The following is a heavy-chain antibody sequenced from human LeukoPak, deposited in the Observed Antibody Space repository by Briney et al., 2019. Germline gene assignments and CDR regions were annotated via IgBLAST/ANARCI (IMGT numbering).Heavy chain of an antibody. CDR1: GFTFSSYG. D-gene: IGHD3-9*01. CDR2: ISYDGSNK. J-gene: IGHJ4*02. Sequence: PGRSLRLSCAAPGFTFSSYGMHWVRQAPGKGLEWVAVISYDGSNKYYADSVKGRFTISRDNSKNTLYLQMNSLRAEDTAVYYCAKEGSYYDILTGYYDYWGQGTLVTVSS. CDR3: AKEGSYYDILTGYYDY. V-gene: IGHV3-30*18.